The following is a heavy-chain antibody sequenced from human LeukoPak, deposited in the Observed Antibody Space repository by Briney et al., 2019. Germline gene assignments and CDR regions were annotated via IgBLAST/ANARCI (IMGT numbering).Heavy chain of an antibody. V-gene: IGHV3-43*01. J-gene: IGHJ4*02. CDR2: ISWDGGST. CDR3: AKSMVRGGYRLGFDY. CDR1: GFTFDDYT. Sequence: GGSLRLSCAASGFTFDDYTMHWVRQAPGKGLEWVSLISWDGGSTYYADPVKGRFTISRDNSKNSLYLQMNSLRTEDTALYYCAKSMVRGGYRLGFDYWGQGTLVTVSS. D-gene: IGHD3-10*01.